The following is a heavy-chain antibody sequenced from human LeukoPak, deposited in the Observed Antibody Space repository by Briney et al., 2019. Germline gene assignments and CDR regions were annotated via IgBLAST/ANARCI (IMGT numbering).Heavy chain of an antibody. D-gene: IGHD2-2*01. CDR2: ITGSSSTI. CDR3: ARDIGDCSSISCYDHYYYMDV. Sequence: GGSLRLSCAASGFTFSSFSMNWVRQAPGKGLEWVSFITGSSSTIYYADSVKGRFTISRDNTKSSLYLQMNSLRSEDTAVYYCARDIGDCSSISCYDHYYYMDVWGKGTTVTVSS. CDR1: GFTFSSFS. V-gene: IGHV3-48*04. J-gene: IGHJ6*03.